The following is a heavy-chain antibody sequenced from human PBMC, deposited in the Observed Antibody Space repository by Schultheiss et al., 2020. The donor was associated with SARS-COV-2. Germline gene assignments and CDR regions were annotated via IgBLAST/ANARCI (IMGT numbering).Heavy chain of an antibody. CDR1: GGSISSSSYY. J-gene: IGHJ6*03. CDR2: IYYSGST. V-gene: IGHV4-39*07. D-gene: IGHD1-26*01. CDR3: ARGGGWETYYYYYYMDV. Sequence: ETLSLTCTVSGGSISSSSYYWGWIRQPPGKGLEWIGSIYYSGSTYYSPSLKRRLTISLDKSKNQFSLKLSSVTAADTAVYYCARGGGWETYYYYYYMDVWGKGTTVTVSS.